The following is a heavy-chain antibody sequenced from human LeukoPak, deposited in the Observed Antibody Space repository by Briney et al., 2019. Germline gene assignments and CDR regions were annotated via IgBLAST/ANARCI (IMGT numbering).Heavy chain of an antibody. Sequence: ASEKVSCKASGYTFTSYGISWVRQAPGQGLEWMGWISAYNGNTNYAQKLQGRVTMTTDTSTSTAYMELRSLRSDDTAVYYCARARCSSTSCYRGDYWGQGTLVTVSS. V-gene: IGHV1-18*01. D-gene: IGHD2-2*02. CDR2: ISAYNGNT. J-gene: IGHJ4*02. CDR3: ARARCSSTSCYRGDY. CDR1: GYTFTSYG.